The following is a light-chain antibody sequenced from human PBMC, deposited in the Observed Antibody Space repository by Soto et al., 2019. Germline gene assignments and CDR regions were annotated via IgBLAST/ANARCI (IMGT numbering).Light chain of an antibody. CDR3: QQRSNWPIT. CDR1: QSVGKS. Sequence: EIVLTQSPGTLSLSPGERATLSCRASQSVGKSLAWYQQKPGQAPRLLIYGASTRATGIPARFSGSGSGTEFTLTISSLEPEDFAVYYCQQRSNWPITFGQGTRLEIK. CDR2: GAS. J-gene: IGKJ5*01. V-gene: IGKV3-11*01.